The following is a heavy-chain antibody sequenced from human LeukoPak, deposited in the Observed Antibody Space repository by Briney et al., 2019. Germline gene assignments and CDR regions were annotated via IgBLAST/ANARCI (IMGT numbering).Heavy chain of an antibody. D-gene: IGHD4-17*01. J-gene: IGHJ6*03. Sequence: PGGSLRLSCAATGFTFSSYSMNWVRQAPGKGLEWVSYISSSSSTIYYADSVKGRFTISRDNAKNSLYLQMNSLRAEDTAVYYCAREFGDLSYYYYYMDVWGKGTTVTVSS. CDR3: AREFGDLSYYYYYMDV. CDR2: ISSSSSTI. CDR1: GFTFSSYS. V-gene: IGHV3-48*01.